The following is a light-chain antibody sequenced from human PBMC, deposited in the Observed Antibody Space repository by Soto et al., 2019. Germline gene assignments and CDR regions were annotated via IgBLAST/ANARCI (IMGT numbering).Light chain of an antibody. CDR3: ATWDDRMSGVV. V-gene: IGLV1-47*01. CDR2: RNS. Sequence: QSVLTQPRSVSGSPGQSVTISCTGTSSDVGVSRSVSWYQQHPGKAHKVLIYRNSQRPSGVPDRFSGSKSGISASLAISGLRSEDEADYFCATWDDRMSGVVFGGGT. CDR1: SSDVGVSRS. J-gene: IGLJ2*01.